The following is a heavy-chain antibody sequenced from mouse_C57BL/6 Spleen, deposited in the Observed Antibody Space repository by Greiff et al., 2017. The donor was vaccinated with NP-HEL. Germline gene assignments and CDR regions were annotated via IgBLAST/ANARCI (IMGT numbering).Heavy chain of an antibody. CDR2: IYPYNGDS. CDR1: GYSFTGYY. D-gene: IGHD2-4*01. Sequence: VQLQQSGPELVKPGASVKISCKASGYSFTGYYMHWVKQRHGNILDWIGYIYPYNGDSSYKQKFKGKATLTVAKSSSTAYMELRSLTSEDSAVYYGAIMRLRRDERDAMDYWGQGTSLTVSS. CDR3: AIMRLRRDERDAMDY. J-gene: IGHJ4*01. V-gene: IGHV1-31*01.